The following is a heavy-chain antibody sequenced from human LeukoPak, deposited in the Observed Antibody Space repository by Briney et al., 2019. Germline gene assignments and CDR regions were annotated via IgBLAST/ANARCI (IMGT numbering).Heavy chain of an antibody. Sequence: GGSLRLSCAASGLTFSSHWMHWVRQAPGKGLVWVSRITNDGSSTTYADSVKGRFTIPRDNAKNMLYLQVNSLRAEDTAVYYSATQQGGNPAYWGQGTLVTVSS. D-gene: IGHD1-14*01. J-gene: IGHJ4*02. CDR1: GLTFSSHW. CDR3: ATQQGGNPAY. V-gene: IGHV3-74*01. CDR2: ITNDGSST.